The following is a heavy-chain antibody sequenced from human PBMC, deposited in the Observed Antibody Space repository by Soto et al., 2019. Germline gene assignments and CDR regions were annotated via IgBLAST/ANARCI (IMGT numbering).Heavy chain of an antibody. CDR2: IIPIFGTA. D-gene: IGHD5-18*01. CDR3: ASARYSSAYYHGLDV. V-gene: IGHV1-69*12. Sequence: QVQLVQSGAEVKKPGSSVKVSCKASGGTFSIYAISWVRQAPGQGLEWMGGIIPIFGTANYAQKFQGRVTITADEARSTAYMELTSLRSEDTAGYYCASARYSSAYYHGLDVWGQGTTVTVSS. J-gene: IGHJ6*02. CDR1: GGTFSIYA.